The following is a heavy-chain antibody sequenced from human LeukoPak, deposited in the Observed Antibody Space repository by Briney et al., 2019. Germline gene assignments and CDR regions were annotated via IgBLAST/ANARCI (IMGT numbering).Heavy chain of an antibody. J-gene: IGHJ6*03. D-gene: IGHD5-24*01. Sequence: SGSTNYNPSLKSRVTISVDTSKNQFSLKLSSVTAADTAVYYCARAESYMDVWGKGTTVTISS. CDR3: ARAESYMDV. V-gene: IGHV4-61*02. CDR2: SGST.